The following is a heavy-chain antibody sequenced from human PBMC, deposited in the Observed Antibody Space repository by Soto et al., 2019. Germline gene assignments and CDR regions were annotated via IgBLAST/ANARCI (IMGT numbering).Heavy chain of an antibody. CDR1: GGSISSSNW. D-gene: IGHD4-17*01. V-gene: IGHV4-4*02. Sequence: QVQLQESGPGLVKPSGTLSLTCAVSGGSISSSNWWSWVRQPPGKGLEWIGEIYHSGSTNYNPSPKSRGPLSVDTSKNPSSLKLSSVTAADTAVYYCARDGVYGDYRPYFQHWGQGTLVTVSS. J-gene: IGHJ1*01. CDR2: IYHSGST. CDR3: ARDGVYGDYRPYFQH.